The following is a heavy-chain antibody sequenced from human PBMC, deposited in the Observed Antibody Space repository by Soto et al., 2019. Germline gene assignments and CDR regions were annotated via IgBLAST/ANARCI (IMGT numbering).Heavy chain of an antibody. D-gene: IGHD6-19*01. CDR2: TSAYNGNT. CDR1: GYTFTSYG. CDR3: ARVIAVAGAFDD. V-gene: IGHV1-18*01. J-gene: IGHJ4*02. Sequence: VASVKVSCKASGYTFTSYGISWVRQAPGQGLEWMGWTSAYNGNTNYAQKPQGRVTMTTDTSTSTAYMELRSLRSDDTAVYYCARVIAVAGAFDDWGQGTLVTVSS.